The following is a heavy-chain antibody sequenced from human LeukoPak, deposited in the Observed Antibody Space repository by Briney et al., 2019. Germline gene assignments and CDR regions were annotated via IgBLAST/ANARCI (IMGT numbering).Heavy chain of an antibody. CDR2: IYYSGST. D-gene: IGHD6-19*01. J-gene: IGHJ4*02. CDR3: ARPHPNGSGWYDYFEY. Sequence: PSETLSLTCTVSGGSISSSSYYWGWIRQPPGKGLEWIGSIYYSGSTYYNPSLKSPVTISVDTSKNQFSLKLNSMTAADTAVYYCARPHPNGSGWYDYFEYWGQGALVTVSS. V-gene: IGHV4-39*07. CDR1: GGSISSSSYY.